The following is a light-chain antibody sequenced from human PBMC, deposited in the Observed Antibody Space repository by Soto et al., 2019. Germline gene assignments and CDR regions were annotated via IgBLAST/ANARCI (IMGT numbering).Light chain of an antibody. Sequence: DIVMTQSPDSLAVSLGERATINCKSSQSVLYRSNNKNYLAWYKQKPGQPPKLLIYWASTRESGVPDRFSGSGSGTDFTLTIGSLQAEDVAVYYCQQDFRPWTFGQGTKVEIK. V-gene: IGKV4-1*01. CDR3: QQDFRPWT. CDR2: WAS. CDR1: QSVLYRSNNKNY. J-gene: IGKJ1*01.